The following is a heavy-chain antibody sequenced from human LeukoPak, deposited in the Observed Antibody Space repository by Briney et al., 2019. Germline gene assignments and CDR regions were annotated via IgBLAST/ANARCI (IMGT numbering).Heavy chain of an antibody. CDR2: IIPIFGTA. Sequence: GASVTVSCKASGGTFSSYAISWVRQAPGQGLEWMGGIIPIFGTANYAQKFQGRVTITADESTSTAYMELSSLRSEDTAVYYCARPMVRGVINYGMDVWGKGTTVTVSS. J-gene: IGHJ6*04. CDR3: ARPMVRGVINYGMDV. CDR1: GGTFSSYA. D-gene: IGHD3-10*01. V-gene: IGHV1-69*01.